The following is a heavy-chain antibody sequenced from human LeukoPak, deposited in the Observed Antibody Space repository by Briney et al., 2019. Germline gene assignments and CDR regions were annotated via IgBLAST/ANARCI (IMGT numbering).Heavy chain of an antibody. J-gene: IGHJ4*02. Sequence: GGSLRLSCAASGFTFSSYWMHWVRQAPGKGLVWVSRINSDRSSTSYADSVKGRFTISRDNAKNTLYLQMNSLRAEDTAVYYCARAGYCSGGSCYSSGGYFDYWGQGTLVTVSS. CDR2: INSDRSST. CDR1: GFTFSSYW. CDR3: ARAGYCSGGSCYSSGGYFDY. V-gene: IGHV3-74*01. D-gene: IGHD2-15*01.